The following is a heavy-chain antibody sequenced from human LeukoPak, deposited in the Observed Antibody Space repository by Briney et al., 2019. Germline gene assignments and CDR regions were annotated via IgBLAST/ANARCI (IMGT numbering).Heavy chain of an antibody. CDR3: ARRPSIEVLSFDP. J-gene: IGHJ5*02. CDR1: GGSISSSSYY. Sequence: PSETLSLTCTVSGGSISSSSYYWGWIRQPPGKGLEWIGSIYYSGSTYYNPSLKSRVTISVDTSKNQFSLKLSSVTAADTAVYYCARRPSIEVLSFDPWGQGTLVTVSS. CDR2: IYYSGST. D-gene: IGHD3-16*02. V-gene: IGHV4-39*01.